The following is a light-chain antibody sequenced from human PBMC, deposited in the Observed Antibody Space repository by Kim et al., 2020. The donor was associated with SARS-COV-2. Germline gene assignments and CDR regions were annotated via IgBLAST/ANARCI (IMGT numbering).Light chain of an antibody. CDR2: GTS. V-gene: IGKV3-20*01. Sequence: EIVLTQSPGTLSLSPGERATLSCRASQSIGSSDLAWYQQRPGQPPRLLIYGTSNRATGIADRFSGRGSGTVFFLTITRLEPEDFAVYYCQQYGSSPITFGQGTRLEIK. J-gene: IGKJ5*01. CDR3: QQYGSSPIT. CDR1: QSIGSSD.